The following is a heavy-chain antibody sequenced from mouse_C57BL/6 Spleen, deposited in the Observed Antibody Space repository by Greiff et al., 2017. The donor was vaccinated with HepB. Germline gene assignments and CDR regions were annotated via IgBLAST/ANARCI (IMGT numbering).Heavy chain of an antibody. D-gene: IGHD1-1*01. CDR1: GYTFTSYW. Sequence: QVQLQQPGAELVRPGSSVKLSCKASGYTFTSYWMHWVKQRPIQGLEWIGNIDPSDSETHYNQKFKDKATLTVDKSSSTAYMQLSSLTSEDSAVYYCARSPITTVVEYYFDYWGQGTTLTVSS. V-gene: IGHV1-52*01. CDR3: ARSPITTVVEYYFDY. CDR2: IDPSDSET. J-gene: IGHJ2*01.